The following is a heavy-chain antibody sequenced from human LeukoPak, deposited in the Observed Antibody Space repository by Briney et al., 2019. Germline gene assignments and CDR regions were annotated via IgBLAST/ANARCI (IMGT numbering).Heavy chain of an antibody. CDR1: GGSISSGGYY. D-gene: IGHD3-16*01. Sequence: PSETLSLTCTFSGGSISSGGYYWSWIRPHPGKGLEWIGYIYYSGSTYYNPSLKSRVTISVDTSKNQFSLKLSSVTAADTAVYYCARFRARFNWFDPWGQGTLVTVSS. V-gene: IGHV4-31*03. CDR3: ARFRARFNWFDP. J-gene: IGHJ5*02. CDR2: IYYSGST.